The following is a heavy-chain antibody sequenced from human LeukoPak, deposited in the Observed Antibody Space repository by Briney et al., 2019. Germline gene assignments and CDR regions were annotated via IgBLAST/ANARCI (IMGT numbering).Heavy chain of an antibody. V-gene: IGHV3-48*03. CDR2: ISSSGGTR. D-gene: IGHD5-24*01. CDR3: ASRRDGYPFDY. CDR1: GFTFSSYG. Sequence: PGGSLRLSCAASGFTFSSYGMNWVRQAPGKGLEWVSYISSSGGTRYYADAVKGRFTIYRDNAPNSLYLQMNSLRAEDTAVYYCASRRDGYPFDYWGQGTLVTVSS. J-gene: IGHJ4*02.